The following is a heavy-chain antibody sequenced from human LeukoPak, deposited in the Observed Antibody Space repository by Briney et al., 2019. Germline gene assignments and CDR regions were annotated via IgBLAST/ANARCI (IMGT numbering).Heavy chain of an antibody. CDR2: ISYDGSNE. CDR1: GFTFSSYA. CDR3: ARDHSLDYGNWFHP. Sequence: PGRSLRLSCAASGFTFSSYAMHCVRQAPAKGLEWVAVISYDGSNEYYADSGKGRFTISRDNSKNTLYLQMNSLRAEDTGVYHCARDHSLDYGNWFHPWGQGTLVTVSS. J-gene: IGHJ5*02. V-gene: IGHV3-30-3*01. D-gene: IGHD4-17*01.